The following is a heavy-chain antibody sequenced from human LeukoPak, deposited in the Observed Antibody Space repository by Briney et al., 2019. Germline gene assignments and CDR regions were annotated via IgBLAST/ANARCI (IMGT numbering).Heavy chain of an antibody. CDR1: GFTFSSYA. J-gene: IGHJ4*02. CDR2: ISYDGSNK. V-gene: IGHV3-30*04. D-gene: IGHD3-22*01. CDR3: ARDPYITMIVVNSYFDY. Sequence: PGRSLRLSCAASGFTFSSYAMHWVRQAPGKGLEWVAVISYDGSNKYYADSVKGRFTISRDNSKNTLYLQMNSLRAEDTAVYYCARDPYITMIVVNSYFDYWGQGTLVTVSS.